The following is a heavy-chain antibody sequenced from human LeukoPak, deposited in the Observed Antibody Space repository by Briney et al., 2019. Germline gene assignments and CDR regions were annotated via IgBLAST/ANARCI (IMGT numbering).Heavy chain of an antibody. J-gene: IGHJ4*02. CDR3: ANPVYSSGWHY. CDR1: SGSISSSSYY. V-gene: IGHV4-39*01. D-gene: IGHD6-19*01. Sequence: SETLSLTCTVSSGSISSSSYYWGWIRQPPGKGLEWIGSIYYSGSTYYNPSLKSRVTISVDTSKNQFSLKLSSVTAADTAVYYCANPVYSSGWHYWGQGTLVTVSS. CDR2: IYYSGST.